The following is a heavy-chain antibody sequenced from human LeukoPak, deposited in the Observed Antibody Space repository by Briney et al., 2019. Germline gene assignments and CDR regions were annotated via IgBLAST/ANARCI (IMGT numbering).Heavy chain of an antibody. J-gene: IGHJ4*02. CDR3: ARDSTTVMLAYYFDY. D-gene: IGHD4-17*01. CDR1: GFTFSSYA. Sequence: GRSLRLSCAASGFTFSSYAMHWVRQAPGKRLEWVAVISYDGSNKYYADSVKGRFTISRDNSKNTLYLQMNSLRAEDTAVYYCARDSTTVMLAYYFDYWGQGTLVTVSS. CDR2: ISYDGSNK. V-gene: IGHV3-30*04.